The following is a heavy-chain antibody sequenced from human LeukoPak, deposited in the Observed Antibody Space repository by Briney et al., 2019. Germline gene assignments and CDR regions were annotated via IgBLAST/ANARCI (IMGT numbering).Heavy chain of an antibody. V-gene: IGHV5-51*01. CDR3: ARLRLGLEVLSAS. D-gene: IGHD7-27*01. Sequence: GGSLQSSSQAAGYIFTTYWIGWGRPMSGEGLEGRGVIYPDDSDTRYSASFQGQGTISVDKSINTAYLHWNSLQTADTATYYCARLRLGLEVLSASWGQGTPVTASS. J-gene: IGHJ5*02. CDR2: IYPDDSDT. CDR1: GYIFTTYW.